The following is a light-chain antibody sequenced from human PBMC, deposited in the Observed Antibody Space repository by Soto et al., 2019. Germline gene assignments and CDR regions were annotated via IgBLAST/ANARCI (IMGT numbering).Light chain of an antibody. V-gene: IGKV1-39*01. CDR1: QDISHY. CDR3: QQSYSTLRT. CDR2: AAS. Sequence: GDRVTITCQASQDISHYLNWYQQKPGKAPKLLIYAASSLQSGVPSRFSGSGSGTDFTLTISSLQPEDFATYYCQQSYSTLRTFGQGTKVDIK. J-gene: IGKJ1*01.